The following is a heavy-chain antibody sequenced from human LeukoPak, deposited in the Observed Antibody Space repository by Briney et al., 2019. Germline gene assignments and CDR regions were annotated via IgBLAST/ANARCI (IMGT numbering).Heavy chain of an antibody. CDR3: ARAPARARLDY. CDR2: IKLDGSEQ. CDR1: GFTFSRYW. J-gene: IGHJ4*02. D-gene: IGHD6-6*01. Sequence: PGGSLRLSCAASGFTFSRYWMYWVRQAPGKGLKWVASIKLDGSEQYYVDSVKGRFTISRDNAKSSLYLQMNSLRAEDTAVYYCARAPARARLDYWGQGTLVTVSS. V-gene: IGHV3-7*01.